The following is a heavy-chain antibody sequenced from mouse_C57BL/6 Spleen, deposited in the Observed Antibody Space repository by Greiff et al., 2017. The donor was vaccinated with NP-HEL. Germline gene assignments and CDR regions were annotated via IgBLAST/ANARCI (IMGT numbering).Heavy chain of an antibody. Sequence: QVQLQQPGAELVKPGASVKMSCKASGYTFTSYWITWVKQRPGQGLEWIGDIYPGSGSTNYNEKFKSKATLTVDTSSSTAYMQLSSLTSEDSAVYYCARVDSSGYVGYAMDYWGQGTSVTVSS. CDR2: IYPGSGST. V-gene: IGHV1-55*01. CDR1: GYTFTSYW. CDR3: ARVDSSGYVGYAMDY. D-gene: IGHD3-2*02. J-gene: IGHJ4*01.